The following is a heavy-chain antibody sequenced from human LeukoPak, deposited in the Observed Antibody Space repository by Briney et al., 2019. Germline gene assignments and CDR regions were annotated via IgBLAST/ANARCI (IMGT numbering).Heavy chain of an antibody. CDR1: GVSISSYY. Sequence: SATLSLTCTVSGVSISSYYWSWIRQPPGEGLEWIGNICDSGSPKYNSSLRSRVTTSFDTSKNQFSMKLSSVTAADTAVYYCARVGHIVAAGTYDYWGQETLVTVSS. D-gene: IGHD6-13*01. CDR2: ICDSGSP. J-gene: IGHJ4*02. V-gene: IGHV4-4*09. CDR3: ARVGHIVAAGTYDY.